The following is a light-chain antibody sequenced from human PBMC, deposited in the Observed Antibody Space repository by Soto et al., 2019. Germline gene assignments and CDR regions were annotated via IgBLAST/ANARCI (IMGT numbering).Light chain of an antibody. Sequence: EIVLTQSPGTLSLSPGERATLSCRASQSVSSSYLAWYQQKPGQAPRLLIYGASSRATGIPDRFSGSWSGTVFTLTISRLEPEDFEVYYCQQYGSSPRMYTFGQGTKLEIK. CDR3: QQYGSSPRMYT. CDR2: GAS. J-gene: IGKJ2*01. V-gene: IGKV3-20*01. CDR1: QSVSSSY.